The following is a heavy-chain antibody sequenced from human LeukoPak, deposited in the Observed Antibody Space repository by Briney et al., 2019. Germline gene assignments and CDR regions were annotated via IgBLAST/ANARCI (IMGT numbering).Heavy chain of an antibody. CDR1: GFTFSGSA. V-gene: IGHV3-73*01. J-gene: IGHJ4*02. CDR2: IRSKANSYAT. CDR3: TRDWDLSTKQYKYYFDY. Sequence: PGGSLKLSCAASGFTFSGSAMHWVRQASGKGLEWVGRIRSKANSYATAYAASVKGRFTISRDDSKNTAYLLMNSLKTEDTAVYYCTRDWDLSTKQYKYYFDYWGQGTLVTVSS. D-gene: IGHD1-1*01.